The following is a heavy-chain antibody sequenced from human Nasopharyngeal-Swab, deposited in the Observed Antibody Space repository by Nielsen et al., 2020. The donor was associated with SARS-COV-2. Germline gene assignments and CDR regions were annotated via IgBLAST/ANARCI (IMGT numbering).Heavy chain of an antibody. Sequence: GGSLRLSCAAFGFTFSNAWMSWVRQAPGKGLEWVGRIKSKTDGGTTDYAAPVKGRFTISRDDSKNTLYLQMNSLKTEDTAVYYCTTDLHDYGDYDYWGQGTLVTVSS. CDR3: TTDLHDYGDYDY. CDR1: GFTFSNAW. D-gene: IGHD4-17*01. V-gene: IGHV3-15*01. CDR2: IKSKTDGGTT. J-gene: IGHJ4*02.